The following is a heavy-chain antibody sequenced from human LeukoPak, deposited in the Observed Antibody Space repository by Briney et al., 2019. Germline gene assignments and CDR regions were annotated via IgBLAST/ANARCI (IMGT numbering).Heavy chain of an antibody. V-gene: IGHV3-30-3*02. CDR3: AKERDYGPADY. D-gene: IGHD4/OR15-4a*01. Sequence: GGSLRLSCVVSGFTFSNYAMHWVRRAPGKGLEWVALISYDGNNKYYADSVKGRFAISRDNSKNTLYLQMNSLRAEDTAIYYCAKERDYGPADYWGQGTLVTVSS. J-gene: IGHJ4*02. CDR1: GFTFSNYA. CDR2: ISYDGNNK.